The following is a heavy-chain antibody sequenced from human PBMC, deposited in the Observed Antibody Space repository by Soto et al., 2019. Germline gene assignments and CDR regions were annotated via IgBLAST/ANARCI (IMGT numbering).Heavy chain of an antibody. CDR1: GYTFNDYY. J-gene: IGHJ4*02. CDR2: INPNGGGT. V-gene: IGHV1-2*04. CDR3: AGSGYNRPLYY. Sequence: ASVKVSCKASGYTFNDYYIYWVRQAPGQGLEWMAWINPNGGGTTYAQKFRDWVTMTRDTSISTAYMELTRLRSDDTAMYYCAGSGYNRPLYYWGQATLVTVSS. D-gene: IGHD3-22*01.